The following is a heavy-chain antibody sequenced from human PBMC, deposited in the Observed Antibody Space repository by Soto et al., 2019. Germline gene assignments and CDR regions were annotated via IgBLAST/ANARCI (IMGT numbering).Heavy chain of an antibody. J-gene: IGHJ6*02. Sequence: EVQLLESGGGLVQPGGSLRLSCAASGFTFSSYGMSWVRQAPGKGLEWASAISGSGGSTYYADSVKGRFTISRDNSKNTPYLQMNRLRAEDTAVDYCVKYYYDSSGFRGGDGMDVWGQGTTVTVSS. D-gene: IGHD3-22*01. V-gene: IGHV3-23*01. CDR1: GFTFSSYG. CDR3: VKYYYDSSGFRGGDGMDV. CDR2: ISGSGGST.